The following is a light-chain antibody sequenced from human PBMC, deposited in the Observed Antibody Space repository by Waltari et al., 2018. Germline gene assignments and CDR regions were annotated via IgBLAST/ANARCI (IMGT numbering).Light chain of an antibody. V-gene: IGKV3-11*01. CDR2: DTS. Sequence: EIVLTQSPATLSLSPGERATLSCRASQSVRSYLAWYQQKPGQAPRLLIYDTSNRASGIPARFSGSGSGTDFSLSISSLEPEDFAVYYCQQRGNWPITFGQGTRLEI. CDR3: QQRGNWPIT. CDR1: QSVRSY. J-gene: IGKJ5*01.